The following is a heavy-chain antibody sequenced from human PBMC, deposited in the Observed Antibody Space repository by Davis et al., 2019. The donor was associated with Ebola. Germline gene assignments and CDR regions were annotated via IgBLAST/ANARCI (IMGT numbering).Heavy chain of an antibody. J-gene: IGHJ3*02. CDR1: GGTFSSYA. CDR3: ARLESLQRDAFDI. Sequence: SVKVSCKASGGTFSSYAISWVRQAPGQGLEWMGGIIPIFDTANYAQKFQGRVTITADESTSTAYMELSSLRSEDKAVYYCARLESLQRDAFDIWGQGTMVTVSS. V-gene: IGHV1-69*13. CDR2: IIPIFDTA.